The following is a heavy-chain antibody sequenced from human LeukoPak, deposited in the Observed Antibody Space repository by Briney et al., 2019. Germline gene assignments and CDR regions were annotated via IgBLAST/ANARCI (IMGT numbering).Heavy chain of an antibody. Sequence: GESLKISCKGSGYSFTSYWIGWVRQAPGQGLEWMGWINPNSGGTNYAQKFQGRVTMTRDTSISAAYMELSRLRSDDTAVYYCARGYCSSTSCFDAFDIWGQGTMVTVSS. J-gene: IGHJ3*02. CDR2: INPNSGGT. D-gene: IGHD2-2*01. CDR3: ARGYCSSTSCFDAFDI. V-gene: IGHV1-2*02. CDR1: GYSFTSYW.